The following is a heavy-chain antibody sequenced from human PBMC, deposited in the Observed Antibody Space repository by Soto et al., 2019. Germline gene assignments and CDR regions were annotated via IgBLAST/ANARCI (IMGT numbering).Heavy chain of an antibody. CDR3: AREDTAMEHY. CDR2: XKXDXXXK. CDR1: GFTFSSYW. J-gene: IGHJ4*02. V-gene: IGHV3-7*01. Sequence: GGSLRLSCAASGFTFSSYWMSWVRQAPGKGREXVXXXKXDXXXKXXXXAVKGRFTISRDNAKNSLYLQMNSLRAEDTAVYYCAREDTAMEHYWGQGTLVTVSS. D-gene: IGHD5-18*01.